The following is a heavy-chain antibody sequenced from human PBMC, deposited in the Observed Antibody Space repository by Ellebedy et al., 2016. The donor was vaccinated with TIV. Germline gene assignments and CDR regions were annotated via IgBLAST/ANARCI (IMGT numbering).Heavy chain of an antibody. CDR1: GFTFSSYG. V-gene: IGHV3-30*19. Sequence: GGSLRLXXAASGFTFSSYGIHWVRQAPGKGLEWVAIISYDGSNKYYTDSVKGRFTISRDNSKSTVYLDMSSLGPGDTAVYYCARDSGIATVGTTIDYWGQGTRVTVSS. J-gene: IGHJ4*02. CDR3: ARDSGIATVGTTIDY. CDR2: ISYDGSNK. D-gene: IGHD6-13*01.